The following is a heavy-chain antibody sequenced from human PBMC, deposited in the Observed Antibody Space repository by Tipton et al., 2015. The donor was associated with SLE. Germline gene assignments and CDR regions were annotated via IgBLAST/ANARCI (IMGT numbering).Heavy chain of an antibody. CDR3: ARDQNDYVWGSYRFFDY. Sequence: SLRLSCAASGFTFSSYSMNWVRQAPGKGLEWVSSISSSSSYIYYADSVKGRFTISRDNVKNSLYLQMSSLRAEDTAVYYCARDQNDYVWGSYRFFDYWGQGTLVTVSS. V-gene: IGHV3-21*01. J-gene: IGHJ4*02. CDR2: ISSSSSYI. CDR1: GFTFSSYS. D-gene: IGHD3-16*02.